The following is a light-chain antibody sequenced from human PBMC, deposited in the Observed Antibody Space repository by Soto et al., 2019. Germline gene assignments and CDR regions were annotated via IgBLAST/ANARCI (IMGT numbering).Light chain of an antibody. V-gene: IGKV3-20*01. CDR3: QQSYSTPPIT. Sequence: EIVLTQSPGTLSLSPGERATLSCRASQGVSSSSLAWYQQKPGQAPRLLIYGASSRATDIPDRFSGSGSGTDFTLTISRLEPEDFATYYCQQSYSTPPITFGQGTRLEI. J-gene: IGKJ5*01. CDR1: QGVSSSS. CDR2: GAS.